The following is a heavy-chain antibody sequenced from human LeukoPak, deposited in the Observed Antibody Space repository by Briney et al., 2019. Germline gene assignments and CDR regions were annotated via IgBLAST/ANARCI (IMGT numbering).Heavy chain of an antibody. CDR1: GDSISNSNYY. CDR2: IYYSGTT. J-gene: IGHJ3*02. Sequence: SETLSLTCTVSGDSISNSNYYWGWIRQPPGKGLEWIGTIYYSGTTYYNPSLKSRITMSVDTSENQISLKLSSVTAADTAVYYCARGGRITLFGVVIMRAFDIWGQGTMVTVSS. CDR3: ARGGRITLFGVVIMRAFDI. V-gene: IGHV4-39*07. D-gene: IGHD3-3*01.